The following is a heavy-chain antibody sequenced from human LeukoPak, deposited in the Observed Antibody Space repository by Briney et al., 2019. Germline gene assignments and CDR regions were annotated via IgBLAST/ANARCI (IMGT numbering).Heavy chain of an antibody. V-gene: IGHV6-1*01. CDR1: GDSVSSNSAA. Sequence: SQTLSLTCAISGDSVSSNSAAWNWIRQSPSRGLEWLGRTYYRSKWYNDYAVSVKSRITINPDTSKNQFSLQLNSVTPEDTAVYYCARAVGARRMYSSSWTYNWFDPWGQGTLVTVSS. CDR2: TYYRSKWYN. CDR3: ARAVGARRMYSSSWTYNWFDP. J-gene: IGHJ5*02. D-gene: IGHD6-13*01.